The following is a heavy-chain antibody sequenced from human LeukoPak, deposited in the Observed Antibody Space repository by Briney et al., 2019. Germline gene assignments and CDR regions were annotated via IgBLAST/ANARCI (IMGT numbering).Heavy chain of an antibody. J-gene: IGHJ6*02. CDR2: IYYSGST. CDR3: ARDLVPLEGLDNSLWFGEPTSYYYYGMDV. Sequence: SETLSLTCTVSGGSISSYYWSWIRQPPGKGLEWIGYIYYSGSTNYNPSLKSRVTISVDTSKNQFSLKLSSVTAADTAVYYCARDLVPLEGLDNSLWFGEPTSYYYYGMDVWGQGTTVTVSS. CDR1: GGSISSYY. D-gene: IGHD3-10*01. V-gene: IGHV4-59*01.